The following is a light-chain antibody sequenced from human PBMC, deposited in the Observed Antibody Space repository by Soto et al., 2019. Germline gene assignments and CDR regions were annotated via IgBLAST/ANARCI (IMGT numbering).Light chain of an antibody. CDR1: SSDVGSYNL. Sequence: QSVLTQPASVSGSPGQSITISCTGTSSDVGSYNLVSWYQQHPGKAPKLMIYEGNKRPSGVSNRFSGSKSGNTASLTISGLQAEDEADYYCCSFAGSNTFVFGTGTKVTVL. V-gene: IGLV2-23*03. J-gene: IGLJ1*01. CDR2: EGN. CDR3: CSFAGSNTFV.